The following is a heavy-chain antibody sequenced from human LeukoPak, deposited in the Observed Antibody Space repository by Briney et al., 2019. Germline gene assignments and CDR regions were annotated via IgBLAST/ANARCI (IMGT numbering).Heavy chain of an antibody. D-gene: IGHD2-2*01. Sequence: ASVKVSCKASGYTFTGYYMHWARQAPGQGLEWMGWINPNSGGTNYAQKFQGRVTMTRGTSTSTVYMELSSLGSEDTAVYYCARPYQLSSKGAFDIWGQGTMVTVSS. J-gene: IGHJ3*02. CDR3: ARPYQLSSKGAFDI. CDR2: INPNSGGT. CDR1: GYTFTGYY. V-gene: IGHV1-2*02.